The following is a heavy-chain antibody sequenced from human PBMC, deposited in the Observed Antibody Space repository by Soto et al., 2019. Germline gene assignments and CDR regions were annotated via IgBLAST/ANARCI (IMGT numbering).Heavy chain of an antibody. D-gene: IGHD2-8*02. CDR2: INPNSGGT. CDR3: ASTMDNPTPKSRLTISVDTSQSKFSLKLSSVTAADTVVYYCARAPAGGDYFWSGYYGCYYYYYMDV. V-gene: IGHV1-2*04. J-gene: IGHJ6*03. CDR1: GYTFTGYY. Sequence: ASVKVSCKASGYTFTGYYMHWVRQAPGQGLEWMGWINPNSGGTNYAQKFQGWVTMTRDTSISTAYTELSRLRSDDTAVYYCASTMDNPTPKSRLTISVDTSQSKFSLKLSSVTAADTVVYYCARAPAGGDYFWSGYYGCYYYYYMDVWGKGTTVTVSS.